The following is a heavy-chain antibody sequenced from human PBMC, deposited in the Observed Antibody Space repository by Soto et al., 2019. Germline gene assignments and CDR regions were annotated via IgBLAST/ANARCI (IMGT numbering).Heavy chain of an antibody. CDR3: AREEVSGRTGFDY. D-gene: IGHD6-19*01. Sequence: ASVKVSCKASGYTFTSYGISWVRQAPGQGLEWMGWVNAYAQKFQGRVTMTTDTSTSTAYMELRSLRSDDTAVYYCAREEVSGRTGFDYWGQGSLVTVSS. CDR1: GYTFTSYG. V-gene: IGHV1-18*01. J-gene: IGHJ4*02. CDR2: VNA.